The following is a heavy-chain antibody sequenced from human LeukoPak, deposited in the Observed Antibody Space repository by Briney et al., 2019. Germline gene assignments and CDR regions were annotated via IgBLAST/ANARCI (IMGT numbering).Heavy chain of an antibody. J-gene: IGHJ5*02. CDR1: GFTFSTYA. V-gene: IGHV3-23*01. CDR3: AAGYSSVGWFDP. D-gene: IGHD6-19*01. CDR2: ISGSGGST. Sequence: RPGKSLRLSCATSGFTFSTYAMSWVRQAPGKGLEWVSAISGSGGSTYYADSVKGRFTISRDNSKNTLYLQMNSLRAEDTAVYYCAAGYSSVGWFDPWGQGTLVTVSS.